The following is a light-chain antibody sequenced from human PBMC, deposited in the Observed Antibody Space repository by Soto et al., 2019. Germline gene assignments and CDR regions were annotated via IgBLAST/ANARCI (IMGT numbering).Light chain of an antibody. CDR1: QSVSTN. Sequence: EIVMTQSPATLSVSPGERATLSCRASQSVSTNLAWYQQKPGQAPRLLIYATSTRATGIPDRFTGSGSGTEFTLTISSLQSEDFAVYHCQQYDNKPPITFGQGTKVDIK. CDR3: QQYDNKPPIT. CDR2: ATS. J-gene: IGKJ1*01. V-gene: IGKV3-15*01.